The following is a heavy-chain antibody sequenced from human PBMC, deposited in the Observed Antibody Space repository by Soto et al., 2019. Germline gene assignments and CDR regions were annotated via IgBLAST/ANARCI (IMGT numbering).Heavy chain of an antibody. Sequence: PWGSLRLSCAASGFTFSSYSMNWVRQAPGKGLEWVSYISSSSSTIYYADSVKGRFTISRDNAKNSLYLQMNSLRAEDTAVYYCATENWFDPWGQGTLVTVSS. CDR3: ATENWFDP. CDR1: GFTFSSYS. J-gene: IGHJ5*02. V-gene: IGHV3-48*01. CDR2: ISSSSSTI.